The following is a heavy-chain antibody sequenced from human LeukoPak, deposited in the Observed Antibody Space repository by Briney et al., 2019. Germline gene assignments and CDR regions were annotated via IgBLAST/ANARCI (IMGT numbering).Heavy chain of an antibody. CDR3: AKDVGKWESLHFFDY. CDR1: GITFSSYV. J-gene: IGHJ4*02. Sequence: GGSLRLSCAASGITFSSYVMSWVRQAPGKGLEWVSGISGSGGTTYYADSVKGRFTISRDSSKNTLYLQMNSLRAEDTAVYYCAKDVGKWESLHFFDYWGQGTLVTVSS. D-gene: IGHD1-26*01. CDR2: ISGSGGTT. V-gene: IGHV3-23*01.